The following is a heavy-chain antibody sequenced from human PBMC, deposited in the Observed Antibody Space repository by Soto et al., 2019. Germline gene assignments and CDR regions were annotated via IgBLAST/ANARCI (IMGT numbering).Heavy chain of an antibody. D-gene: IGHD1-1*01. CDR3: ARIGSNLPIDY. CDR2: IYYSGST. J-gene: IGHJ4*02. V-gene: IGHV4-30-4*01. CDR1: GGSISSGDYY. Sequence: QVQLQESGPGLVKPSQTLSLTCTVSGGSISSGDYYWSWIRQPPGKGLEWIGYIYYSGSTYYNPSLKSRVTLSVDTAKNQFPLKLSSVTAADTAVYYCARIGSNLPIDYWGQGTLVTVSS.